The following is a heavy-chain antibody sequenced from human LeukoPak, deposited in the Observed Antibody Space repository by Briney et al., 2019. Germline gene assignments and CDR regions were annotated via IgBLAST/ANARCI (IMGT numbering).Heavy chain of an antibody. D-gene: IGHD3-10*01. V-gene: IGHV4-61*01. J-gene: IGHJ6*03. Sequence: SETLSLTCTVSSGSISSSSYYWSWIRQPPGKGLEWIGYIYSSGSTNYNPSLKSRVTMSVDTSKNQFSLKVSSVTAADTAVYYCARVFDSGSQAYFYYMDVRGKGTTVTISS. CDR2: IYSSGST. CDR1: SGSISSSSYY. CDR3: ARVFDSGSQAYFYYMDV.